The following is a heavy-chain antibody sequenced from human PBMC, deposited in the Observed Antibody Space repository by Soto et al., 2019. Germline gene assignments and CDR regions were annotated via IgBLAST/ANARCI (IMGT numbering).Heavy chain of an antibody. V-gene: IGHV3-21*01. Sequence: SGGSLRLSCAASGFTFSSYSMNWVRQAPGKGLEWVSSISSSSSYIYYADSVKGRFTISRDNAKNSLYLQMNSLRAEDTAVYYCARDYAAPPENWFDPWGQGTLVTVSS. CDR3: ARDYAAPPENWFDP. D-gene: IGHD4-17*01. CDR2: ISSSSSYI. CDR1: GFTFSSYS. J-gene: IGHJ5*02.